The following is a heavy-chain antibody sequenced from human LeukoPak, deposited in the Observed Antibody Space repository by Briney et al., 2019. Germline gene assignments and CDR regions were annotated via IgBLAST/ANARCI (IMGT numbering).Heavy chain of an antibody. Sequence: PGGSLRLSCVASGSIFRNYAMSWVRQAPGEGLEWVSGISDNGGGTYYADSVKGRFTISRDNSKNMLYLQMNSLRAEDTAVYYCAKESGALGAPLYDYWGQGILVTGSS. V-gene: IGHV3-23*01. CDR3: AKESGALGAPLYDY. CDR1: GSIFRNYA. J-gene: IGHJ4*02. CDR2: ISDNGGGT. D-gene: IGHD4/OR15-4a*01.